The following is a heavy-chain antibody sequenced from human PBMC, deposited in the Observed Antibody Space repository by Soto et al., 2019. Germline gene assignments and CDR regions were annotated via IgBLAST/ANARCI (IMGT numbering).Heavy chain of an antibody. D-gene: IGHD4-17*01. CDR1: GFTFSSYA. Sequence: GGSLRLSCAASGFTFSSYAMSWVRQAPGKGLEWVSAISGSGGSTYYADSVKGRFTISRDNSKNTLYLQMNSLRAEDTAVYYCAKGDDYGDYVYYYGIDVWGQGTTVTVSS. CDR2: ISGSGGST. V-gene: IGHV3-23*01. J-gene: IGHJ6*02. CDR3: AKGDDYGDYVYYYGIDV.